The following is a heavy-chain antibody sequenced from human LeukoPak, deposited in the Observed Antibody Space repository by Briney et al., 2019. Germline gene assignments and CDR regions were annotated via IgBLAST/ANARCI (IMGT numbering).Heavy chain of an antibody. CDR1: GGSISNYY. CDR3: ASHIVVVTAVY. D-gene: IGHD2-21*02. Sequence: SETLSLTCTVSGGSISNYYWSWIRQPPGKGLEWIGEINHSGSTNYNPSLKSRVTISVDTSKNQFSLKLSSVTAADTAVYYCASHIVVVTAVYWGQGTLVTVSS. V-gene: IGHV4-34*01. J-gene: IGHJ4*02. CDR2: INHSGST.